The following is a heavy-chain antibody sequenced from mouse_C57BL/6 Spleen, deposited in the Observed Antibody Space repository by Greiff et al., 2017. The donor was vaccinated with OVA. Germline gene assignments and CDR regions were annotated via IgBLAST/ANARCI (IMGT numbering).Heavy chain of an antibody. V-gene: IGHV7-3*01. D-gene: IGHD1-1*01. CDR2: IRNKANGYTT. CDR3: ARRYGSSYSFDY. CDR1: GFTFTDYY. J-gene: IGHJ2*01. Sequence: VQLKESGGGLVQPGGSLSLSCAASGFTFTDYYMSWVRQPPGKALEWLGFIRNKANGYTTEYSASVKGRFTISRDNSQSILYLQMNALRAEDSATYYCARRYGSSYSFDYWGQGTTLTVSS.